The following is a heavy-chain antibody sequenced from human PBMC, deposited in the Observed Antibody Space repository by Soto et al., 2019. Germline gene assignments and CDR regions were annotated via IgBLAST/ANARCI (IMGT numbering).Heavy chain of an antibody. D-gene: IGHD6-6*01. V-gene: IGHV4-30-4*01. CDR1: GGSISSGDYY. CDR3: AREDIAAVNWFDP. Sequence: QVQLQESGPGLVKPSQTLSLTCTVSGGSISSGDYYWSWIRQPPGKGLEWIGYSYYSGRTYYNPSLKRRVTISVDTSKNQFSLKLSSVTAADTAVYYCAREDIAAVNWFDPWGQGTLVTVAS. J-gene: IGHJ5*02. CDR2: SYYSGRT.